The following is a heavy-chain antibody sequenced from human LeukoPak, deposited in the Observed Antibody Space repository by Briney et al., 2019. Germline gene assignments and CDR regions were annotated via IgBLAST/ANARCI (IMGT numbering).Heavy chain of an antibody. D-gene: IGHD6-19*01. J-gene: IGHJ4*02. CDR1: GFTFSSYA. V-gene: IGHV3-30-3*01. CDR2: ISYDGSSK. Sequence: PGTSLRLSCAASGFTFSSYAMHWVRQAPGKGLEWVAVISYDGSSKYFADSVRGRFTISRDTSKNTLYLQMNSLRAEDTAVYYCARANRPFHCSCWYKDYWGQGTLVTVSS. CDR3: ARANRPFHCSCWYKDY.